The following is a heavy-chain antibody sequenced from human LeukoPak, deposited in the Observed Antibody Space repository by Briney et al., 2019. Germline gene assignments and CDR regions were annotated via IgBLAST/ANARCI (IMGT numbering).Heavy chain of an antibody. V-gene: IGHV1-2*02. CDR3: AMYDGDYVEEYFQH. CDR2: INPNSGGT. CDR1: GYTFTGYY. J-gene: IGHJ1*01. D-gene: IGHD4-17*01. Sequence: ASVKVSCKASGYTFTGYYMHWVRQAPGQGLEWMGWINPNSGGTNYAQKFQGRVTMTRDTSISTVYMELSRLRSDDTAVYYCAMYDGDYVEEYFQHWGQGTLVTVSS.